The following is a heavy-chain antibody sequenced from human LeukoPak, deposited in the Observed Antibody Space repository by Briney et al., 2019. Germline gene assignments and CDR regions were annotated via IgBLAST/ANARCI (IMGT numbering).Heavy chain of an antibody. Sequence: GGALRLSCAASGFTFSSYGMHWVRQAPGKGLEWGAVISYDGSDKYYADSVKGRFTISRDNSKNTLYLQMNSLRAEDTAVYNCARSYYDILTGRRHYFDYWGQGTLVTVSS. J-gene: IGHJ4*02. CDR1: GFTFSSYG. CDR2: ISYDGSDK. D-gene: IGHD3-9*01. CDR3: ARSYYDILTGRRHYFDY. V-gene: IGHV3-33*01.